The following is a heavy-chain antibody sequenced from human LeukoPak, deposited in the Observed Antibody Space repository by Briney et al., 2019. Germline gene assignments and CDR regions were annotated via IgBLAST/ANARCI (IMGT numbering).Heavy chain of an antibody. CDR3: ARDGIAAAGTSPWFDP. CDR2: TYYRSKWYN. CDR1: GDSVSSNSAA. D-gene: IGHD6-13*01. V-gene: IGHV6-1*01. J-gene: IGHJ5*02. Sequence: PSQTLSLTCAIPGDSVSSNSAAWNWIRQSPSRGLEWLGRTYYRSKWYNDYAVSVKSRITINPDTSKNQFSLQLNSVTPEDTAVYYCARDGIAAAGTSPWFDPWGQGTLVTVSS.